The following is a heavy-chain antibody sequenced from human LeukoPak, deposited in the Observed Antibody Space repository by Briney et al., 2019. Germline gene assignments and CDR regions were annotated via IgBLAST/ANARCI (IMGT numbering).Heavy chain of an antibody. V-gene: IGHV4-34*01. J-gene: IGHJ5*02. CDR3: AGGVITGRFDP. CDR1: GGSFSGYY. Sequence: SETLSLTCAVYGGSFSGYYWSWIRQPPGKGLEWIGEINHSGSTNYNPSLKSRVTISVDTSKNQFSLKLSSVTAADTAVYYCAGGVITGRFDPWGQGTLVTVSS. CDR2: INHSGST. D-gene: IGHD3-10*01.